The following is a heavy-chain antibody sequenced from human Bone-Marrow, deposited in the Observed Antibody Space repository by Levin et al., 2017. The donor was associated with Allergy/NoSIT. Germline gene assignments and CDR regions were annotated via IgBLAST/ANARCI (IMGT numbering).Heavy chain of an antibody. CDR2: IYYSGNT. Sequence: SQTLSLPFLLSLFSLLPFFFPFLFFLPPPGKGLAWIVYIYYSGNTYYNPSLQSRLSISIDTSKNQFSLRLTSVTAADTAVYYCAREDGYVFDYWGQGTLVTVSS. D-gene: IGHD5-24*01. CDR3: AREDGYVFDY. CDR1: LFSLLPFFFP. J-gene: IGHJ4*02. V-gene: IGHV4-31*03.